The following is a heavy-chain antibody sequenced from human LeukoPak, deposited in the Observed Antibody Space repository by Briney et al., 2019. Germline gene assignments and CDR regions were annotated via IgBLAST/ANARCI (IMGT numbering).Heavy chain of an antibody. CDR3: ARVLIESGYEIDY. Sequence: SVKVSCKASGGTFSSYAISWVRQAPGQGLEWMGGIIPIFGTANYAQKFQGRVTITVDESTSTAYIELSSLRSEDTAVYYCARVLIESGYEIDYWGQGTLVTVSS. V-gene: IGHV1-69*13. CDR2: IIPIFGTA. CDR1: GGTFSSYA. J-gene: IGHJ4*02. D-gene: IGHD3-3*01.